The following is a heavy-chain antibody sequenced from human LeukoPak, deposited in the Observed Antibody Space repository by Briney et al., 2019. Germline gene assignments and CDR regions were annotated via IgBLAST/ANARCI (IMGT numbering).Heavy chain of an antibody. D-gene: IGHD1-26*01. CDR2: IYTSGST. CDR3: AGGASGSYSYYYYMDV. V-gene: IGHV4-4*07. Sequence: PSETLPLTRTVSRGSISSYYWSWIRHPARKGLERIGRIYTSGSTNHNPPLKSQVTMPEDTPKHQFSLKLGSVAAADTAVYYCAGGASGSYSYYYYMDVWGKGTTVTVSS. CDR1: RGSISSYY. J-gene: IGHJ6*03.